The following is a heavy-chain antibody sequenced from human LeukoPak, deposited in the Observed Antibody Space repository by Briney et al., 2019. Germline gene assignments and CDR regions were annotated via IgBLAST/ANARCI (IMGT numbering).Heavy chain of an antibody. CDR1: GGSISSVY. CDR3: AKYGHGYNLGSFDI. CDR2: VHYTGGA. J-gene: IGHJ3*02. V-gene: IGHV4-59*01. Sequence: SETLSLTCTVSGGSISSVYWSWIRQPPGRGLEWIGFVHYTGGANYNPSLESRVTISLDTSKSQFSLRLRSVTAADTALYYCAKYGHGYNLGSFDIWGQGTMVSVSS. D-gene: IGHD5-24*01.